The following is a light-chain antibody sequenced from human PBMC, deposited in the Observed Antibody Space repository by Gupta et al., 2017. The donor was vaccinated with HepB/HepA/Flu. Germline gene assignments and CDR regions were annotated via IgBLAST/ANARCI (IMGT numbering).Light chain of an antibody. CDR2: KAS. V-gene: IGKV1-5*03. CDR3: QQDNTYTWT. J-gene: IGKJ1*01. Sequence: DIQMTQSPSTLSASVGDRVTITCRASQSINTRLAWYQQKPGKAPKLLIYKASSLQSGVPSRFSGSGSGTEFTLTVSSLQPDDFATYYCQQDNTYTWTFGQGTKV. CDR1: QSINTR.